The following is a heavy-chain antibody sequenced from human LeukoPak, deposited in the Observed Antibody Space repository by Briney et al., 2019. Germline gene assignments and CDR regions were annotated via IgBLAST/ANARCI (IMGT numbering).Heavy chain of an antibody. CDR2: SSPYSGNT. CDR3: ARYGDYASRFDY. D-gene: IGHD4-17*01. V-gene: IGHV1-18*01. J-gene: IGHJ4*02. Sequence: AAVKVSCKASGYTFTTYGISWVRQAPGQRLEWIGWSSPYSGNTDYAQKFQGRVTMTTDASTTTAYMELRSLRSDDTAVYYCARYGDYASRFDYWGQGTLVIVSS. CDR1: GYTFTTYG.